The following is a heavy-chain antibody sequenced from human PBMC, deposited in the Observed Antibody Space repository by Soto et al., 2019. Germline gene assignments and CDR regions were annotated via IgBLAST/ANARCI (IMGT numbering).Heavy chain of an antibody. J-gene: IGHJ4*02. CDR1: GDSINSDKYY. D-gene: IGHD2-8*02. V-gene: IGHV4-39*01. Sequence: PSETLSITCSVSGDSINSDKYYWAWICQPTGKGLEWIGSIYYRGNTYYNTTLQTRVTISLDTSKSQFSLKLNSVTAADSVVYFFARLEVLATTAYSFDFWGQRALVTV. CDR3: ARLEVLATTAYSFDF. CDR2: IYYRGNT.